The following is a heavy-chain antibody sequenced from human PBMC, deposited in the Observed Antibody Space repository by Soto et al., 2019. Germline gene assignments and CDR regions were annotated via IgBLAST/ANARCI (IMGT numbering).Heavy chain of an antibody. J-gene: IGHJ2*01. CDR2: IYYSGST. Sequence: SETLSLTCTVSGGSISSGGYYWSWIRQHPGKGLEWIGYIYYSGSTYYNPSLKSRVTISVDTSKNQFSLKLSSVTAADTAVYYCARATQQQLVLRYWYFDLWGRGTLVTVS. V-gene: IGHV4-31*03. CDR1: GGSISSGGYY. CDR3: ARATQQQLVLRYWYFDL. D-gene: IGHD6-13*01.